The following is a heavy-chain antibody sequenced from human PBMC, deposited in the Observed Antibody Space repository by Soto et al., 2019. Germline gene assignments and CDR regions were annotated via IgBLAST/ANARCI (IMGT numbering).Heavy chain of an antibody. D-gene: IGHD3-10*01. CDR2: INHSGSK. CDR1: GGSFSDYY. Sequence: QVQLQQWGAGLLKPSETLSLTCAVYGGSFSDYYWNWIRQPPGKGLEWIGEINHSGSKNYSPSLKSRATMSVDTSKNQFSLKLTSVTAADTAVYYCARGHGGSGNYYYDYWGQGILVTVSS. CDR3: ARGHGGSGNYYYDY. J-gene: IGHJ4*02. V-gene: IGHV4-34*01.